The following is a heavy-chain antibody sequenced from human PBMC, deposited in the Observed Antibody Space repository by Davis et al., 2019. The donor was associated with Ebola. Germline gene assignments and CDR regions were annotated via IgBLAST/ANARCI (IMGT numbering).Heavy chain of an antibody. CDR3: ARVDTYFYGMDV. CDR2: ISSSGSTI. V-gene: IGHV3-48*03. D-gene: IGHD3-9*01. CDR1: GFTFSSYE. J-gene: IGHJ6*02. Sequence: PGGSLRLSCAASGFTFSSYEMNWVRQAPGKGLEWVSYISSSGSTIYYADSVKGRFTISRDNAKNSLYLQMNSLRAEDTAVYYCARVDTYFYGMDVWGQGTTVTVSS.